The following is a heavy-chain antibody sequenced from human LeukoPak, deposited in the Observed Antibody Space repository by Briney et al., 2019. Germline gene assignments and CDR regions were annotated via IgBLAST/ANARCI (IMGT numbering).Heavy chain of an antibody. D-gene: IGHD2-2*01. CDR2: IYYSGST. CDR1: GGSISSSSYY. CDR3: ASYCSSTSCWNAFDI. J-gene: IGHJ3*02. Sequence: PSETLSLTCTVSGGSISSSSYYWGWIRQPPGKGLEWIGSIYYSGSTYYNPSLKSRVTISVDTSKNQFSLKLSSVTAADTAVYYCASYCSSTSCWNAFDIWGQGTMVTVSS. V-gene: IGHV4-39*07.